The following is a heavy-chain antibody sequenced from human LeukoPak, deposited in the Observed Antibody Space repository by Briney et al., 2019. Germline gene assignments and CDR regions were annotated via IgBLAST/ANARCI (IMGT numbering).Heavy chain of an antibody. J-gene: IGHJ4*02. Sequence: PSETLSLTCTVSGGSISSYYWSWIRQPPGKGLEWIGYIYYTGTTNYNPSLKSRVTISVDTSKKQLPLKLSSVTAADTAVYYCARLPLRSHFDYWGQGTLVTVSS. CDR1: GGSISSYY. V-gene: IGHV4-59*08. CDR3: ARLPLRSHFDY. CDR2: IYYTGTT.